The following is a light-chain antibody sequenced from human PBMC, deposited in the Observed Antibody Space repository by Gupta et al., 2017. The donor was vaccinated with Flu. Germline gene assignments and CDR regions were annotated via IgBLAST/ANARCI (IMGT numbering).Light chain of an antibody. CDR2: DAS. J-gene: IGKJ1*01. CDR1: QSVSSY. Sequence: EIVLTQSQATLSLSPGERATLSYRASQSVSSYLAWYQQKPGQAPRLLIYDASNRATGIPARFSGSGSGTDFTLTISSLEPEEFAVYYCQQRSNWPGTFGQGTKVEIK. V-gene: IGKV3-11*01. CDR3: QQRSNWPGT.